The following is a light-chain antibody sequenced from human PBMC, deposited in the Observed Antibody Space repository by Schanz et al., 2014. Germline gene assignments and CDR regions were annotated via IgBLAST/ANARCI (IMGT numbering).Light chain of an antibody. J-gene: IGKJ3*01. V-gene: IGKV1-5*01. Sequence: DIQMTQSPSTLSASVGDRVTITCRASHRIGSYLAWYQQKPGKAPKLLIYDASNLETGVPSRFSGSGSGTEFSLTINSLQPDDFATYYCQQLNTYPFAFGPGTTVDV. CDR2: DAS. CDR3: QQLNTYPFA. CDR1: HRIGSY.